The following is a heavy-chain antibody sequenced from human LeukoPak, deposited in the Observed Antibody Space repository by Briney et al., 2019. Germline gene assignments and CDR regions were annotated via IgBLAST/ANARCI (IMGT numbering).Heavy chain of an antibody. CDR3: ARVASIRWNYYVWDY. D-gene: IGHD1-7*01. V-gene: IGHV4-34*01. Sequence: NPSETLSLTCAVYGGSFSGYYWSWIRQPPGKGLEWIGEINHSGSTNYNPSLKSRVTISVDTSKNQFSLKLSSVTAADTAVYYCARVASIRWNYYVWDYWGQGTLVTVSS. CDR1: GGSFSGYY. CDR2: INHSGST. J-gene: IGHJ4*02.